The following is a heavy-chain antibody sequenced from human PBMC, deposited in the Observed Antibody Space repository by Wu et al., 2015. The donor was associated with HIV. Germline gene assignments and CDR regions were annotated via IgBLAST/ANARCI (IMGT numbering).Heavy chain of an antibody. CDR1: GASISSYY. V-gene: IGHV4-59*12. CDR2: IYYSGST. J-gene: IGHJ1*01. CDR3: AARGVRRVIKYFQH. D-gene: IGHD3-10*01. Sequence: QVQLQESGPGLVKPSETLSLTCNVSGASISSYYWSWIRQSPGKGLEWIGYIYYSGSTNYNPSLKSRVTMSVDTAKNQFSLKLKSVTAADTAVYYCAARGVRRVIKYFQHWGQGTLVIVSS.